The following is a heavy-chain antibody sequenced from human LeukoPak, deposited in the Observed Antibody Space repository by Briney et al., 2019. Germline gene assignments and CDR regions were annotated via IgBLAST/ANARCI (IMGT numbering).Heavy chain of an antibody. CDR3: ARRVGGTPDY. D-gene: IGHD1-26*01. CDR1: GFTFSDYA. Sequence: GGSLRLSCAASGFTFSDYAVTWVRQAQGEGLEWVSAIGGDGRGKDYADSVKGRFIVSRDNSKNTVFLQMNSLRAEDTALYYCARRVGGTPDYWGLGTLVTVSS. CDR2: IGGDGRGK. J-gene: IGHJ4*02. V-gene: IGHV3-23*01.